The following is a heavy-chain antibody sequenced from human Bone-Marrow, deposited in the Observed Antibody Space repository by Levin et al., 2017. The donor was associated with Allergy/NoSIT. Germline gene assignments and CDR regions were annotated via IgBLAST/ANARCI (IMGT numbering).Heavy chain of an antibody. CDR3: ARFNGYDFDY. D-gene: IGHD5-12*01. Sequence: SQTLSLTCTVSGGSISGGGYYWSWIRQHPGKGLEWIGYIYYSGNTYYNPSLKSRVIISVVTSKNQLSLKLTSVTVADTAVYYCARFNGYDFDYWGLGTLVTVSS. J-gene: IGHJ4*02. V-gene: IGHV4-31*03. CDR2: IYYSGNT. CDR1: GGSISGGGYY.